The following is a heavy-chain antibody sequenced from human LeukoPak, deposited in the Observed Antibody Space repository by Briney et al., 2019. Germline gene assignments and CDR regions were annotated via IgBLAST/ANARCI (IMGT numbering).Heavy chain of an antibody. V-gene: IGHV3-20*04. CDR3: VRSFNTYGYPTGY. D-gene: IGHD6-13*01. CDR2: INWNGGST. J-gene: IGHJ4*02. CDR1: GFIFDDYV. Sequence: GVSVRLFCAVSGFIFDDYVMRWVRRVSGGGLECVSGINWNGGSTGYADSVRGRFTISRDNAKNSLYLQMSSLSAEDTALYYCVRSFNTYGYPTGYWGQGTLVTVSS.